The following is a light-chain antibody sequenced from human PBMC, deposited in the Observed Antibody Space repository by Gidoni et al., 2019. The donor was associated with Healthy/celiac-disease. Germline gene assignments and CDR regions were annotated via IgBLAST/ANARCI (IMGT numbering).Light chain of an antibody. CDR2: DAS. J-gene: IGKJ4*01. V-gene: IGKV1-33*01. Sequence: DIQMPQSPSSLSASVGDRVTITCQASQDISNYLNWYQQKPGKAPKLLIYDASNLETGVPSRFSGSGSGTDFTFTISSLQPEDIATYYRQQYDNLPLTFGGGTKVEIK. CDR3: QQYDNLPLT. CDR1: QDISNY.